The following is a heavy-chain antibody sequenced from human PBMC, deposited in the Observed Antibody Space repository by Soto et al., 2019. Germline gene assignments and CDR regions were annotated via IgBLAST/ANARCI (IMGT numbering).Heavy chain of an antibody. J-gene: IGHJ4*02. CDR2: TNPSGGTT. CDR1: GYTFTRYN. Sequence: GASVKVSCKASGYTFTRYNVHWVRQAPGQGLEWMAITNPSGGTTYYVQKFEGSVTLTTDTSTSTVYMELSSLRSDDTAVYYCARVRGGGSEYFFDYWGQGTLVTVSS. D-gene: IGHD2-15*01. V-gene: IGHV1-46*01. CDR3: ARVRGGGSEYFFDY.